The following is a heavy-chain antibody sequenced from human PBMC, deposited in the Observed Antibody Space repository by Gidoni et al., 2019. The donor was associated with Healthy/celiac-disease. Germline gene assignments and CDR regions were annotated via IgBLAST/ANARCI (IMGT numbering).Heavy chain of an antibody. CDR3: ARVLSIAVREHYYYYYGMDV. CDR2: ISYDRVNK. V-gene: IGHV3-30*04. CDR1: DSTYRSPA. D-gene: IGHD6-6*01. Sequence: QLVPAGSGGAVARRGRPRALTCSASDSTYRSPASRWVPQAPGKGPESVAVISYDRVNKDYAASVKGRFTISRDNSKITLSLQMNSLRAEDTAVYYCARVLSIAVREHYYYYYGMDVWGQGTTVTVSS. J-gene: IGHJ6*02.